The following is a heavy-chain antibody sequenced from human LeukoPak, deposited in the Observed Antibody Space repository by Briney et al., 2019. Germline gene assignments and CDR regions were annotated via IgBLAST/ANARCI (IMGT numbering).Heavy chain of an antibody. D-gene: IGHD3-22*01. CDR3: AKDSDSTGSYGDY. CDR2: ISGSGDST. J-gene: IGHJ4*02. Sequence: GGSLRLSCAASGFTYRSYAMSWVPQAPGKGLEWVSAISGSGDSTYYADSVKGRFTISRDNSKNTLSLQMNSLRDDDTAVYYCAKDSDSTGSYGDYWGQGTLVTVSS. V-gene: IGHV3-23*01. CDR1: GFTYRSYA.